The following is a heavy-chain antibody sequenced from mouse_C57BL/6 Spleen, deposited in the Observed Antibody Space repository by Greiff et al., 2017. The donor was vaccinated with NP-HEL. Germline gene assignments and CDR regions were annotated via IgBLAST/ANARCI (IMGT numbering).Heavy chain of an antibody. V-gene: IGHV1-50*01. CDR2: IDPSDSYT. CDR3: ARSLGLYWYFDV. J-gene: IGHJ1*03. D-gene: IGHD3-1*01. Sequence: QVQLKQPGAELVKPGASVKLSCKASGYTFTSYWMQWVKQRPGQGLEWIGEIDPSDSYTNYNQKFKGKATLTVDTSSSTAYMQLSSLTSEDSAVYYCARSLGLYWYFDVWGTGTTVTVSS. CDR1: GYTFTSYW.